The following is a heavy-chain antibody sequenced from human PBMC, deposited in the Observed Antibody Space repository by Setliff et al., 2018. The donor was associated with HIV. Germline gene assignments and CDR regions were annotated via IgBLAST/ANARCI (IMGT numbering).Heavy chain of an antibody. J-gene: IGHJ4*03. CDR3: AREGDYADFDY. V-gene: IGHV4-34*01. Sequence: SSETLSLTCAVYGGSFSDYYWSWIRQPPGKGLEWIGEINHSGSTEYNSSLKSRVTISVDTSKKQFSLNLTSLTAADTAVYYCAREGDYADFDYWGRGTTVTVSS. CDR1: GGSFSDYY. D-gene: IGHD4-17*01. CDR2: INHSGST.